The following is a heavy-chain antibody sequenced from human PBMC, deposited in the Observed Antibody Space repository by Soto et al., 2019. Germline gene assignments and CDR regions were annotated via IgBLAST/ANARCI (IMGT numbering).Heavy chain of an antibody. Sequence: GSLRLSCAASGFTFSSYWMHWVRQAPGKGLLWVSRLNSDGSDTSYADSVKGRFTISRDNAKNTLYLQMNSLRAEDTAVYYCARGDYHDTSGPFSDAFDVWGQGTMVTVSS. CDR2: LNSDGSDT. V-gene: IGHV3-74*01. J-gene: IGHJ3*01. D-gene: IGHD3-22*01. CDR1: GFTFSSYW. CDR3: ARGDYHDTSGPFSDAFDV.